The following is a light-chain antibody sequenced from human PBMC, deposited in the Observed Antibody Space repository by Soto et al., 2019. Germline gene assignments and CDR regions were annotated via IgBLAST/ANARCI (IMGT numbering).Light chain of an antibody. CDR3: QQSYSPPFT. CDR2: DSS. V-gene: IGKV1-39*01. J-gene: IGKJ3*01. Sequence: DIQLTQSPSSLSASVGDTVAITCRPSRSISTYLNWYQQKPGKAPKLVIFDSSRLQTGVPSRFSGSGSGTLFTLSIGSLQPEDFAIYWCQQSYSPPFTFGPGTKVDIK. CDR1: RSISTY.